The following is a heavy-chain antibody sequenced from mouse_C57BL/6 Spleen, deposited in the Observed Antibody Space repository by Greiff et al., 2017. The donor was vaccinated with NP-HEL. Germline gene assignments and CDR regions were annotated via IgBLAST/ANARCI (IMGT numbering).Heavy chain of an antibody. J-gene: IGHJ4*01. Sequence: QVQLQQPGAELVKPGASVKLSCKASGYTFTSYWMQWVKQRPGQGLEWIGEIDPSDSYTNYNQKFKGKATLTVDTSSSTAYMQLSSLTSEDSAVYYCARGRFYYGSSYDYYAIDYWGQGTSVTVSS. V-gene: IGHV1-50*01. CDR2: IDPSDSYT. D-gene: IGHD1-1*01. CDR1: GYTFTSYW. CDR3: ARGRFYYGSSYDYYAIDY.